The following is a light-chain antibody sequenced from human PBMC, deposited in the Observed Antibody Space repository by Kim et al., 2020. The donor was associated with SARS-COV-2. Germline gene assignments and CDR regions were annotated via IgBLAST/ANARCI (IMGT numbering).Light chain of an antibody. CDR2: SNI. CDR1: SPNVGSNT. CDR3: GTWDNSLNGWV. V-gene: IGLV1-44*01. J-gene: IGLJ3*02. Sequence: GQWVTISCSGSSPNVGSNTVNWYQQLPGTAPKHLIYSNIKRPSGVPARFSGSKSGTPAALAISGLQSEDEADYYCGTWDNSLNGWVFGGGTQLTVL.